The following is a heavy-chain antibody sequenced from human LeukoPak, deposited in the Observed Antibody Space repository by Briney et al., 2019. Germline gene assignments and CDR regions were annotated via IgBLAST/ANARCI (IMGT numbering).Heavy chain of an antibody. Sequence: PSETLSLTCAVYGGSFSGYYWSWIRQPPGKGLEWIGEINHSGSTNYNPSLKSRVTISVDTSKNQFSLKLSSVTAADTAVYYCARGRPYYGSGSYRPPTYYYYYMDVWGKGTTVTISS. CDR3: ARGRPYYGSGSYRPPTYYYYYMDV. CDR1: GGSFSGYY. CDR2: INHSGST. V-gene: IGHV4-34*01. J-gene: IGHJ6*03. D-gene: IGHD3-10*01.